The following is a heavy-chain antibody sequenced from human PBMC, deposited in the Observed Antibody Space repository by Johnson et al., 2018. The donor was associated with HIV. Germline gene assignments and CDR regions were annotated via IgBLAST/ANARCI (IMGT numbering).Heavy chain of an antibody. V-gene: IGHV3-30*18. Sequence: VQLVESGGGVVQPGRSLRLSCAASGFAFSNYGMHWVRQAPGKGLECVAVISFDGSHKYYTDSVKGLSTISRDNSNNTLYLHMNSLRPDDTGVYYCAKDKFMFLDNPVDAFDVWGQGTMVTFSS. CDR1: GFAFSNYG. CDR2: ISFDGSHK. D-gene: IGHD3/OR15-3a*01. CDR3: AKDKFMFLDNPVDAFDV. J-gene: IGHJ3*01.